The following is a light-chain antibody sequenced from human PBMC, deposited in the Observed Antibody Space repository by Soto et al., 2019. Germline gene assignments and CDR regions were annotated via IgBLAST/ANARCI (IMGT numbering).Light chain of an antibody. CDR1: SSNIGNNY. CDR3: GTWDSSLSAYV. CDR2: DNN. V-gene: IGLV1-51*01. Sequence: QSVLXQPPSVSAAPGQKVTISCSGSSSNIGNNYVSWYQQLPGTAPKLLIYDNNKRPSGIPDRFSGSKSGTSATLGITGLQTGDEADYYCGTWDSSLSAYVFGTGTKVTVL. J-gene: IGLJ1*01.